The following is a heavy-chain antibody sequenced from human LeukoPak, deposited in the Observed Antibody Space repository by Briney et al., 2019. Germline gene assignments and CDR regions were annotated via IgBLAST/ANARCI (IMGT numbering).Heavy chain of an antibody. J-gene: IGHJ6*04. Sequence: PGGSLRLSCAASGFTFSPYGMHWVRQAPGKGLEWVSLISYDGSNKYYADSVKGRFTISRDNAKNSLYLQMNSLRAEDTAVYYCAELGITMIGGVWGKGTTVTISS. D-gene: IGHD3-10*02. CDR1: GFTFSPYG. CDR2: ISYDGSNK. CDR3: AELGITMIGGV. V-gene: IGHV3-30*18.